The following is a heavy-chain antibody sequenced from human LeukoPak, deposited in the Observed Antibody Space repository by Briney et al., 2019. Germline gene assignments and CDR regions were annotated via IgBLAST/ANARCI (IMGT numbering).Heavy chain of an antibody. CDR1: GFTFSSYA. J-gene: IGHJ4*02. Sequence: PGGSLRLSCAASGFTFSSYAMSWVRQAPGKGLEWVSAISGSGGSTYYADSVKGRFTISRDNSKNTLYLQMNSLRAEDTAVYYCAKVPTAAGPYGDYFDYWGQGTLVTVSS. CDR2: ISGSGGST. V-gene: IGHV3-23*01. CDR3: AKVPTAAGPYGDYFDY. D-gene: IGHD6-13*01.